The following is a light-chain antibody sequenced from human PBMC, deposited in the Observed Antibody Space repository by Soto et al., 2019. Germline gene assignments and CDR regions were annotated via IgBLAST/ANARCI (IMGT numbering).Light chain of an antibody. CDR2: HAS. J-gene: IGKJ1*01. V-gene: IGKV1-5*01. CDR3: QQYGTSGT. CDR1: QSISNW. Sequence: DIELTQSPSTLPASVGDRVTITCRASQSISNWLAWYQQKPGTAPKVLIYHASNSQSGVPSRLSGSGSGTEFTLTIRRLEPEDSAVYYCQQYGTSGTFGQGTKVDIK.